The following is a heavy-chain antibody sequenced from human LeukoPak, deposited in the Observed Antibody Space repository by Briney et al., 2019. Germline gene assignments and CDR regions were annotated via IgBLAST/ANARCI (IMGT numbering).Heavy chain of an antibody. CDR2: IDYSGST. CDR3: ATLIHDYGDLIDY. V-gene: IGHV4-59*12. CDR1: GGSISSYY. J-gene: IGHJ4*02. Sequence: SETLSLTCIVSGGSISSYYWSWIRQPPGKGLEWIGYIDYSGSTNYNPSLKSRVTISVDTSKNQFSLKLSSVTAADTAVYYCATLIHDYGDLIDYWGQGTLVTVSS. D-gene: IGHD4-17*01.